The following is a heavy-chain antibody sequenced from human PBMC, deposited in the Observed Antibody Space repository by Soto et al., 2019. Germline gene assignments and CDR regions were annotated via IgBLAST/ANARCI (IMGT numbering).Heavy chain of an antibody. CDR2: IIPIFGTA. CDR1: GVTFSRYS. Sequence: QVQLVQSGAEVKKPGSSVKVSCKASGVTFSRYSINWVLQAPGQGLEWMGEIIPIFGTANYAQKFQGRVTITAEESTSTAYMELCSLRSEDTAVYYCARDGGRHSGGIDYWGQGTLVTV. V-gene: IGHV1-69*01. D-gene: IGHD1-26*01. J-gene: IGHJ4*02. CDR3: ARDGGRHSGGIDY.